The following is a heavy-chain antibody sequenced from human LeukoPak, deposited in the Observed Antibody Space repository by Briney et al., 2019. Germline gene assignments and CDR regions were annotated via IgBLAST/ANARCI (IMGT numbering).Heavy chain of an antibody. CDR2: INHSGST. D-gene: IGHD3-22*01. J-gene: IGHJ4*02. Sequence: SETLPLTCAVYGGSFSGYYWSWIRQPPGKGLEWIGEINHSGSTNYNPSLKSRVTISVDTSKNQFSLKLSSVTAADTAVYYCARYYYDSSGYPAFDYWGQGTLVTVSS. CDR3: ARYYYDSSGYPAFDY. V-gene: IGHV4-34*01. CDR1: GGSFSGYY.